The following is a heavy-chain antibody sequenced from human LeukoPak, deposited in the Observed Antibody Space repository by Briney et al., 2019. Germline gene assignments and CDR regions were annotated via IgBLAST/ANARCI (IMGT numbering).Heavy chain of an antibody. D-gene: IGHD6-6*01. CDR1: GGSISSGGYY. CDR3: AREGGKGVYSSSSGDY. Sequence: PSETLSLTCTVSGGSISSGGYYWSWIRQHPGKGLEWIGYIYYSGSTYYNPSLKSRVTISVDTSKNQFSLKLSSVTAADTAVYYCAREGGKGVYSSSSGDYWGQGTLVTVSS. CDR2: IYYSGST. V-gene: IGHV4-31*03. J-gene: IGHJ4*02.